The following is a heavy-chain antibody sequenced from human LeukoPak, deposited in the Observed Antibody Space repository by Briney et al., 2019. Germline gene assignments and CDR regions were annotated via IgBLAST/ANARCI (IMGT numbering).Heavy chain of an antibody. V-gene: IGHV3-23*01. J-gene: IGHJ4*02. D-gene: IGHD3-10*01. Sequence: PGGSLRLSCAASGFVFTTYAMGWVRQAPGKGLEWVSAISGSGGNTYYADSVKGRFIISRDNSKNTLFLQMNTLRAEDTAVYYCAKIMGRFQNLPFENWGQGTLVTVSS. CDR3: AKIMGRFQNLPFEN. CDR2: ISGSGGNT. CDR1: GFVFTTYA.